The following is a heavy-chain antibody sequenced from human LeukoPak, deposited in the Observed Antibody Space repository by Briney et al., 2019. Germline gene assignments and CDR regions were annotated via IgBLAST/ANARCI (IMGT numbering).Heavy chain of an antibody. CDR2: IKQDGSEK. CDR3: ARDGPGISRYGMDV. D-gene: IGHD6-13*01. V-gene: IGHV3-7*01. Sequence: GGSLRLSCAVSGFTFSSNWMSWVRQAPGKGLEWVANIKQDGSEKYYVDSVKGRFIISRDNAKNSLYLQMNSLRAEDTAVYYCARDGPGISRYGMDVWGQGTLVTVSS. CDR1: GFTFSSNW. J-gene: IGHJ6*02.